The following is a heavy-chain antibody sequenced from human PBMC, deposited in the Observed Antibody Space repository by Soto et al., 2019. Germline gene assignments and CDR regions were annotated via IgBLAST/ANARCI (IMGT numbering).Heavy chain of an antibody. CDR2: ISYDGSNK. D-gene: IGHD3-3*01. CDR3: ARDYYDFWSGRDNWFDP. V-gene: IGHV3-30-3*01. J-gene: IGHJ5*02. Sequence: GGSLRLSCAASGFTFSSYAMHWVRQAPGKGLEWVAVISYDGSNKYYADSVKGRFTISRDNSKNTLYLQMNSLRAEDTAVYYCARDYYDFWSGRDNWFDPWGQGTLVTVSS. CDR1: GFTFSSYA.